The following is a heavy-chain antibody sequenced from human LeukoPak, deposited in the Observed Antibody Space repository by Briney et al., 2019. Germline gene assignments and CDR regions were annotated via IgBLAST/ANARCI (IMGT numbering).Heavy chain of an antibody. D-gene: IGHD2-2*01. CDR1: GGTFSSYA. J-gene: IGHJ4*02. CDR3: SGNLPAAIGNYFGY. V-gene: IGHV1-69*05. CDR2: IIPIFGTA. Sequence: PEASVKLSCKASGGTFSSYAISWVRQAPGQGLEWMGGIIPIFGTANYAQKFQGRVTITTDESTSTVYMELSSLRSEDTAVYYCSGNLPAAIGNYFGYWGQGTLVTVSS.